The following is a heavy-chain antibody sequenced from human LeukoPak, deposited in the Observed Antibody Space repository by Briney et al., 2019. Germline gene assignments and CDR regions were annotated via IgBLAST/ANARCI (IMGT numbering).Heavy chain of an antibody. CDR2: IYNSGAA. Sequence: SETLSLTCIVSGGSISNYYWSWLRQPPGKGPEWIGNIYNSGAAKYNPSLKSRVTISVDTSKNQFSLNLSSVTAADTAIYYCARGTARLVDHWGQGTLVTVSS. CDR1: GGSISNYY. V-gene: IGHV4-59*01. D-gene: IGHD6-6*01. CDR3: ARGTARLVDH. J-gene: IGHJ4*02.